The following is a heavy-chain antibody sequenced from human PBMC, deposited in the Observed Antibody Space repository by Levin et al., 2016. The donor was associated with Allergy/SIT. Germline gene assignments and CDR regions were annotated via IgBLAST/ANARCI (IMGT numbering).Heavy chain of an antibody. D-gene: IGHD5-18*01. J-gene: IGHJ4*02. Sequence: WIRQPPGKGLEWVSSISSSSRYIHYADSVKGRFTISRDNAKNSLYLQMNSLRAEDTAVYYCASSSYVGYWGQGTLVTVSS. V-gene: IGHV3-21*01. CDR2: ISSSSRYI. CDR3: ASSSYVGY.